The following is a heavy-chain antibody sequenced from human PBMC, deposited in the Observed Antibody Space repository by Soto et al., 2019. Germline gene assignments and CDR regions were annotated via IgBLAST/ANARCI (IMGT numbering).Heavy chain of an antibody. V-gene: IGHV3-23*01. D-gene: IGHD2-15*01. J-gene: IGHJ4*02. Sequence: PGGSLRLSCVASGFTFSIYAMSWVRQAPGKGLEWVSSISGSGDTTNYADSVKGRFTISRDNSKNTLYLQMNSLRAEDTAVYSCAKVVFMSGQTEDYWGPRTLVTVSS. CDR3: AKVVFMSGQTEDY. CDR1: GFTFSIYA. CDR2: ISGSGDTT.